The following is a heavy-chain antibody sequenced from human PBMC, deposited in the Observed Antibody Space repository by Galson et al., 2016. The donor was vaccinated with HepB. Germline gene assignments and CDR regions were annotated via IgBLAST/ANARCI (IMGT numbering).Heavy chain of an antibody. Sequence: SLRLSCAASGFTVSNNYMSWVRQAPGKGLDWVSVIYSGGSTHYEDSVMGSLSISSESSKNTLYLHMNSLRVEDTAVYYCARDRSRFSSGYYTGARDVFASWGQGTVVTVSS. J-gene: IGHJ3*02. CDR2: IYSGGST. CDR3: ARDRSRFSSGYYTGARDVFAS. CDR1: GFTVSNNY. D-gene: IGHD3-3*01. V-gene: IGHV3-66*01.